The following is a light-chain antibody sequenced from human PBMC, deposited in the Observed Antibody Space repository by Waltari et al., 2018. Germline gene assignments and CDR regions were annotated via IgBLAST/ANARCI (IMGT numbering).Light chain of an antibody. CDR2: DAS. J-gene: IGKJ2*01. CDR3: QQYENLPYT. V-gene: IGKV1-33*01. Sequence: DIQMTQSPSSLSASLGNRVTITCQASQDIVNYLNWYQQTPGKAPKLLIYDASNLATGVPSRFSGGGSGTDFSFTITSLHPEDIATYYCQQYENLPYTFGQGTKVEIK. CDR1: QDIVNY.